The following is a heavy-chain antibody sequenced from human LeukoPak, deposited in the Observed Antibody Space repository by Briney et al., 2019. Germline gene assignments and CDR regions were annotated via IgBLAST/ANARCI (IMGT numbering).Heavy chain of an antibody. CDR3: TVEYGGSDWYSGY. D-gene: IGHD2-21*02. J-gene: IGHJ4*02. CDR1: GFTFSGSA. CDR2: IRSIVYSYAT. Sequence: GGSLKLSCAASGFTFSGSAIHWVRQSSGKGLEWVGRIRSIVYSYATPYAASVKCRFTSSRDDSKNTEYLQMNSRKNEDAVVYYCTVEYGGSDWYSGYSGQGTLVTVSS. V-gene: IGHV3-73*01.